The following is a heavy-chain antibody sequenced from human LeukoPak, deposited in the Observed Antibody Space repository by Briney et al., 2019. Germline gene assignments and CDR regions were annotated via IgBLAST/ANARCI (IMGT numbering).Heavy chain of an antibody. CDR3: ARLRVVLTHWFDP. J-gene: IGHJ5*02. Sequence: GRTLRLSCAASGFTCISHWMHCVHQAPGKGRVWVSRINTDGSRTSYAESVKGRFTISRDNAKNTLYLQMNSLRAEDTAVYYCARLRVVLTHWFDPWGQGTLVSVSS. CDR2: INTDGSRT. CDR1: GFTCISHW. V-gene: IGHV3-74*01.